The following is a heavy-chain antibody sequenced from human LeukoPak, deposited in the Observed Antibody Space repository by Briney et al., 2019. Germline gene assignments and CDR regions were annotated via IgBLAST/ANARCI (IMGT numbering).Heavy chain of an antibody. D-gene: IGHD3-16*01. CDR1: GYTFTSYD. Sequence: ASVTVSCKASGYTFTSYDINWVRQAPGQGLEWMGWMNPNSGNTGYAQKFQGRVTMTRDTSTSTVYMDLSSLRSEDTAVYYCGTLGGTADYWGQGTLVTVSS. J-gene: IGHJ4*02. CDR2: MNPNSGNT. V-gene: IGHV1-8*01. CDR3: GTLGGTADY.